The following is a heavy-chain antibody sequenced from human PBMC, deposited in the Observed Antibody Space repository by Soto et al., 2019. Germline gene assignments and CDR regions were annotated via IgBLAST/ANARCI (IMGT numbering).Heavy chain of an antibody. CDR1: GGSISSYL. CDR2: VYHSGST. CDR3: EREHELRYCSGGSCYSGYFDI. Sequence: SSETLSLTCSVSGGSISSYLWSWILQPPGKXLXWIGYVYHSGSTKHNPSPKSRVTTSVDMYKTQFSLKLTSVTAEDKAVYYCEREHELRYCSGGSCYSGYFDIWGRGTRVPVSS. D-gene: IGHD2-15*01. V-gene: IGHV4-59*01. J-gene: IGHJ2*01.